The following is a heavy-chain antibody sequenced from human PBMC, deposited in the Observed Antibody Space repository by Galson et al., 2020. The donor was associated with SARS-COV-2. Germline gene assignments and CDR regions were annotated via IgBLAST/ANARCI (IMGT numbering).Heavy chain of an antibody. CDR1: GFSLSSDGVG. V-gene: IGHV2-5*01. CDR3: AHSRPPGVGLGTSLLSWFDP. D-gene: IGHD2-8*01. J-gene: IGHJ5*02. Sequence: SGPTLVKPTQTLTLTCTFSGFSLSSDGVGVGWIRQPQGKALEWLAVIYWNDDKRYSPSLKSRLTITKATSKNQVVLTMTNMDPVDTATYFCAHSRPPGVGLGTSLLSWFDPWGQGTLVNVSS. CDR2: IYWNDDK.